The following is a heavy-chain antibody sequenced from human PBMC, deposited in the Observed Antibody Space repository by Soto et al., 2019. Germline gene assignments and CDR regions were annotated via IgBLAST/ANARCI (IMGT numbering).Heavy chain of an antibody. V-gene: IGHV4-30-4*01. J-gene: IGHJ4*02. CDR3: ARGWMATVGNDIDY. CDR1: GGSISKGDHY. D-gene: IGHD1-1*01. Sequence: QVQLQESGPGLVKPSQTLSLTCNVSGGSISKGDHYWSWIRQPPGKGLEWVGYIYYGGSTYYSPSLERRVFISVDTSQNQLSLKLTSVTVADTAVYFCARGWMATVGNDIDYWGQGTLVTVSS. CDR2: IYYGGST.